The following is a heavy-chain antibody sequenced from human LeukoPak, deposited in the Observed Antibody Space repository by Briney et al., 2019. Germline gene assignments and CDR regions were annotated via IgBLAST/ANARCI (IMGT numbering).Heavy chain of an antibody. CDR1: GGSLSRYY. J-gene: IGHJ4*02. D-gene: IGHD6-13*01. CDR2: MYYSGST. CDR3: ARGFSSWPYYFDY. Sequence: SETLSLTCSVSGGSLSRYYWNCSRHPPGKGLEWIGYMYYSGSTNYNPSLKSRVTISIDTSKNQFSLKLSSVTAADTAVYYCARGFSSWPYYFDYWGQGTLVTVSS. V-gene: IGHV4-59*01.